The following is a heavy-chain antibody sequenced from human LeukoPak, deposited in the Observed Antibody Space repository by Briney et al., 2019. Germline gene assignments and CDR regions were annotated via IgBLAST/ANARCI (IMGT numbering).Heavy chain of an antibody. Sequence: ASVKVSCRASGGTFSSYAISWVRQAPGQGLEWMGRITAYNDNTNYAQKLQGRVTMTTDTSTSTAYMELRSLRSDDTALYYCARSRFGYYDSSGPREYFDLWGRGTLVTVSS. D-gene: IGHD3-22*01. J-gene: IGHJ2*01. CDR2: ITAYNDNT. V-gene: IGHV1-18*01. CDR3: ARSRFGYYDSSGPREYFDL. CDR1: GGTFSSYA.